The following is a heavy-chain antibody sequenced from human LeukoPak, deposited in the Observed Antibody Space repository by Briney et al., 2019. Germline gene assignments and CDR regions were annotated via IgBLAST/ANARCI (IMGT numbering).Heavy chain of an antibody. CDR3: AKDGQLMRQYYYYYMDV. D-gene: IGHD2-2*01. Sequence: PGGSLRLSCAASGFTFTIYGMNWVRQAPGKGLEWVSLIYGGDTTYFADSVKGRFTISRDNSKNTLYLQMNSLRAEDTAVYYCAKDGQLMRQYYYYYMDVWGKGTTVTVSS. V-gene: IGHV3-NL1*01. CDR2: IYGGDTT. J-gene: IGHJ6*03. CDR1: GFTFTIYG.